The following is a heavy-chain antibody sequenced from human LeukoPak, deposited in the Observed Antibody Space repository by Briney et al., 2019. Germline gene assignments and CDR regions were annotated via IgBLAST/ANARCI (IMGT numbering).Heavy chain of an antibody. CDR3: AARKVRGVWFYLDY. D-gene: IGHD3-10*01. Sequence: GVSLRLSCAASGFTVSAYAMAWVRQAPGKGLEWVSIYDDNTYYADSVKGRFAISTDSSKNTLYLQMNSLRVEDTAVYFCAARKVRGVWFYLDYWGQGTLVTVSS. J-gene: IGHJ4*02. CDR2: YDDNT. V-gene: IGHV3-23*01. CDR1: GFTVSAYA.